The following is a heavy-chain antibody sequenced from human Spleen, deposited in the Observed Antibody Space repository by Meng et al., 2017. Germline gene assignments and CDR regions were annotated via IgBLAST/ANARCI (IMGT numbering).Heavy chain of an antibody. D-gene: IGHD5-18*01. V-gene: IGHV1-2*06. CDR2: INPKSGDT. Sequence: ASVKVSCKPSGYSFTAYYIHWVRRAPGQGLEWMGRINPKSGDTHYAQKFQARVTMTGDTSISTAYMELSGLRSDDTAMYYCASLRGYSYGSLDDWGQGTLVTVSS. J-gene: IGHJ4*02. CDR1: GYSFTAYY. CDR3: ASLRGYSYGSLDD.